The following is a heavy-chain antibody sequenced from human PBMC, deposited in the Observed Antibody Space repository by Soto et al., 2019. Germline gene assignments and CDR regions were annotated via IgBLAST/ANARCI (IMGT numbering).Heavy chain of an antibody. J-gene: IGHJ6*02. CDR1: GYTFTSYD. Sequence: QVQLVQSGAEVKKPGASVKVSCKASGYTFTSYDINWVRQATGQGREWMEWMNPNSGNTGYAQKSQGTITMTRNTTISTAYMELSSLTSQDTAVYYCARPKPATSSMDVWGQGTTVTVSS. D-gene: IGHD6-6*01. CDR2: MNPNSGNT. V-gene: IGHV1-8*01. CDR3: ARPKPATSSMDV.